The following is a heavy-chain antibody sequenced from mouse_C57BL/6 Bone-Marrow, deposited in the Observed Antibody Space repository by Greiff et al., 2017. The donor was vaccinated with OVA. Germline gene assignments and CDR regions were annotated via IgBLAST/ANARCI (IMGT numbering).Heavy chain of an antibody. V-gene: IGHV3-8*01. CDR2: ISYSGST. CDR1: GYSITSDY. Sequence: EVKLVESGPGLAKPSQTLSLTCSVTGYSITSDYWNWIRKFPGNKLEYMGYISYSGSTYYNPSRKSRISITRDTSKTQYSLQLNSVTTEDTATYYCARWDWDVKYFDVWGTGTTVTVSS. D-gene: IGHD4-1*01. J-gene: IGHJ1*03. CDR3: ARWDWDVKYFDV.